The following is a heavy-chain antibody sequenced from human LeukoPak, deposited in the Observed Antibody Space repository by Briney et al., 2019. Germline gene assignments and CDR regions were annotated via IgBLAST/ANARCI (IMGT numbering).Heavy chain of an antibody. V-gene: IGHV1-18*04. CDR1: GYTFTGYY. CDR3: ARAGYSSGWYVGDAFDY. J-gene: IGHJ4*02. CDR2: INPNSGNT. Sequence: ASVKVSCKASGYTFTGYYMHWVRQAPGQGLEWMGWINPNSGNTNYAQKLQGRVTMTTDTSTSTAYMELRSLRSDDTAVYYCARAGYSSGWYVGDAFDYWGQGTLVTVSS. D-gene: IGHD6-19*01.